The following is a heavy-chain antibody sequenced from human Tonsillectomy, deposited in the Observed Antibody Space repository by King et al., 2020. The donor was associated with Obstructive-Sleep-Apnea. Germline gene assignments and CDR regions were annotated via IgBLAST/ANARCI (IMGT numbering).Heavy chain of an antibody. CDR1: GFTFGDYG. CDR3: TSRRDGYIFDY. J-gene: IGHJ4*02. D-gene: IGHD5-24*01. CDR2: IKSKAYGGTT. V-gene: IGHV3-49*03. Sequence: VQLVESGGGLVQPGRSLRLSCTASGFTFGDYGMSCFRQAPGKGLEWVAFIKSKAYGGTTEYAASVKGRFTISRDDSKSIASLQMNSLKTEDTAVYYCTSRRDGYIFDYWGQGILVTVSS.